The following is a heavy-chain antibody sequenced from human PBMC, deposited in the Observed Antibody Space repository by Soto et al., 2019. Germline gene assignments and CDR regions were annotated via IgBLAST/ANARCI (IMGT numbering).Heavy chain of an antibody. CDR2: ISAYNGNT. Sequence: ASVKVSCKASGYTFTSYGISWVRQAPGQGLEWMGWISAYNGNTNYAQKLQGRVTMTTDTSTSTAYMELRSLRSDDTAVYYCAREEYYYDSSGYYSFDYWGQGNLVTVSS. J-gene: IGHJ4*02. CDR1: GYTFTSYG. CDR3: AREEYYYDSSGYYSFDY. V-gene: IGHV1-18*04. D-gene: IGHD3-22*01.